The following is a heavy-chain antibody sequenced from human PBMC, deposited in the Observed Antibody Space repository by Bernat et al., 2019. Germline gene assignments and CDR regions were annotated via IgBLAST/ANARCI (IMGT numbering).Heavy chain of an antibody. D-gene: IGHD6-19*01. CDR2: IKEDGSDK. J-gene: IGHJ4*02. CDR1: GFTFRGYW. Sequence: EVQLVESGGGLVQPGGSLRLSCSASGFTFRGYWMTWVRQAPGKGLECVANIKEDGSDKYYVDSGKGRFTISRDNAQNSLYLQLNSLGVEDTAVYYWARRRGSASLDYWGQGTLITVSS. V-gene: IGHV3-7*03. CDR3: ARRRGSASLDY.